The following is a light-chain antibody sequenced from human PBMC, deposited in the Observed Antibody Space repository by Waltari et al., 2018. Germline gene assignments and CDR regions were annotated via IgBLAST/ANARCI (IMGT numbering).Light chain of an antibody. CDR2: VNSDGSH. CDR1: SGHSSNI. V-gene: IGLV4-69*01. CDR3: QTGGHGTWV. Sequence: QLVLTQSPSASASLGASVKLTCTLSSGHSSNIIAWHQQQPEKGPRYLKKVNSDGSHSKGDEIPDRFSCSSSGAERYLTISSLQSEDEADYYCQTGGHGTWVFGGGTKLTVL. J-gene: IGLJ3*02.